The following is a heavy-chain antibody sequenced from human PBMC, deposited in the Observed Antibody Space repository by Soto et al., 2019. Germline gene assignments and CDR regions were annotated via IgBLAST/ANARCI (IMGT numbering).Heavy chain of an antibody. CDR3: ARDLGDCSSTSCQPKGDYGMDV. D-gene: IGHD2-2*01. V-gene: IGHV1-69*13. J-gene: IGHJ6*02. Sequence: SVKVSCKASGGTFSSYAISWVRQAPGQGLEWMGGIIPIFGTANYAQKFQGRVTITADESTSTAYMELSSLRSEDTPVYYCARDLGDCSSTSCQPKGDYGMDVWGQGTTVTVSS. CDR1: GGTFSSYA. CDR2: IIPIFGTA.